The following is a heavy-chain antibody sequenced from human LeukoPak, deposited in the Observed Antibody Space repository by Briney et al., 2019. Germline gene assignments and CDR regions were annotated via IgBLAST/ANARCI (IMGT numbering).Heavy chain of an antibody. CDR3: ARGVLLKGGFGM. CDR1: GGSISGALYS. D-gene: IGHD2-15*01. J-gene: IGHJ3*02. Sequence: SETLSLTCSVSGGSISGALYSRVWIRQTPGKGLEWIGTIYDSGTTYYNPSLKSRVSISVDTSNNQFSLNLNFVTAADTAVYYCARGVLLKGGFGMWGQGTIVTVSA. V-gene: IGHV4-39*01. CDR2: IYDSGTT.